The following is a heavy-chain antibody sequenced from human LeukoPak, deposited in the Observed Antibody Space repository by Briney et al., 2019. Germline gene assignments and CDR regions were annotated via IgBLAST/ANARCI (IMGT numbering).Heavy chain of an antibody. Sequence: PGGSLRLSCTASGITFSDYYMSWFRQAPGKGLEWLSHISGSGRTIHYTDSVKGRLTASRDTAKNSLYLQMNDLRAEDTAVYYCAKDLTGTYGFDFWGQGTMVTVSS. CDR3: AKDLTGTYGFDF. V-gene: IGHV3-11*04. CDR1: GITFSDYY. CDR2: ISGSGRTI. D-gene: IGHD7-27*01. J-gene: IGHJ3*01.